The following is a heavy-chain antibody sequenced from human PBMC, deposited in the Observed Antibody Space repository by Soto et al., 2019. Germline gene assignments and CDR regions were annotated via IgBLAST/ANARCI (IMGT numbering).Heavy chain of an antibody. V-gene: IGHV3-48*03. J-gene: IGHJ4*02. D-gene: IGHD3-22*01. Sequence: EVQLVESGGGLVQPGGSLRLSCAASGFTFSSYEMNWVRQAPGKGLEWVSYISSSGSTIYYADSVKGRFTISRDNAKNSLYLQMNSLGAEDTAVYYCARGYYDSSGYSPMPYFDYWGQGTLVTVSS. CDR2: ISSSGSTI. CDR3: ARGYYDSSGYSPMPYFDY. CDR1: GFTFSSYE.